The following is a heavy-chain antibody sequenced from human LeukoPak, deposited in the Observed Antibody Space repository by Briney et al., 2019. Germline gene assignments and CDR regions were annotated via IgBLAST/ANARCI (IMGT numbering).Heavy chain of an antibody. D-gene: IGHD2-2*01. CDR1: GYSFTSYW. J-gene: IGHJ6*02. CDR3: ARRGGRYCSSTSCYYYYGMDV. V-gene: IGHV5-51*01. CDR2: IYPGDSDT. Sequence: GESLKISCKGSGYSFTSYWIGWVRQMPGKGLEWMGIIYPGDSDTRYSPSFQGQVTISADKSISTAYLQWSGLKASDTAMYYCARRGGRYCSSTSCYYYYGMDVWGQGTTVTVSS.